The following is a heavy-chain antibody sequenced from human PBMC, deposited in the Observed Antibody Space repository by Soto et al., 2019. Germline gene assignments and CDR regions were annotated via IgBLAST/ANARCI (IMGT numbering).Heavy chain of an antibody. Sequence: GESLKISCKGSGYSFTSYWISWVRQMPGKGLEWMGRIDPSDSYTNYSPSFQGHVTISADKSISTAYLQWSSLKASDTAMYNCARSPTAMVTVVTYNWFDPWGQGTLVTVSS. CDR3: ARSPTAMVTVVTYNWFDP. CDR1: GYSFTSYW. CDR2: IDPSDSYT. J-gene: IGHJ5*02. D-gene: IGHD5-18*01. V-gene: IGHV5-10-1*01.